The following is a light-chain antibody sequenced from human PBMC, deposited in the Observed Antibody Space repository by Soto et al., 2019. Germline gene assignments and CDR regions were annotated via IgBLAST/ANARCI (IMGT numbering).Light chain of an antibody. CDR3: CSYAGINNFYV. J-gene: IGLJ1*01. V-gene: IGLV2-8*01. Sequence: QSVLTQPASLSGSPGQSITISCTGTSSDIGAYDYVSWYQQHPGKAPKLMIYEVSKRPSGVPDRISGSKSGNTASLTVSGLQADDETGYYCCSYAGINNFYVFGTGTKVTVL. CDR2: EVS. CDR1: SSDIGAYDY.